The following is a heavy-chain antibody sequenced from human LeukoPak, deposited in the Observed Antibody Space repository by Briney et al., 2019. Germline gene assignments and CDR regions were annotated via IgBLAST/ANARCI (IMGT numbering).Heavy chain of an antibody. CDR3: ARRFRGSGSYYVPFDY. CDR1: GGSISSSSYY. D-gene: IGHD3-10*01. J-gene: IGHJ4*02. Sequence: PSETLSLTCTVSGGSISSSSYYWGWIRQPPGQGLEWIGSIYYSGSTYYNPSLKSRVTISVDTSKNQFSLKLSSVAAADTAVYYCARRFRGSGSYYVPFDYWGQGTLVTVSS. V-gene: IGHV4-39*01. CDR2: IYYSGST.